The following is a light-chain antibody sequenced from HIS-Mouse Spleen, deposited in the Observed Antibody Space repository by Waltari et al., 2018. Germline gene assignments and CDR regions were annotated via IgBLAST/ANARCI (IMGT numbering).Light chain of an antibody. Sequence: EIVMTQSPATLSVSPGERATLSCRASQSVSSNLAWNQQKPGQAPRLLIYGASTRATGIPARFSGSGSGTEFTLTISSLQSEDFAVYYCQQYNNWPPSYTFGQGTKLEIK. CDR1: QSVSSN. CDR2: GAS. J-gene: IGKJ2*01. V-gene: IGKV3-15*01. CDR3: QQYNNWPPSYT.